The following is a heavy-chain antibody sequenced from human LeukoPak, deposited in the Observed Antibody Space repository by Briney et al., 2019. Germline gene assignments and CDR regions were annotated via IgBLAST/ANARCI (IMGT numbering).Heavy chain of an antibody. CDR1: GGSISNYY. V-gene: IGHV4-59*01. CDR3: ARVRNYPDAFDI. Sequence: SETLSLTCTVSGGSISNYYWAWIRQPPGKGLEWIGYIYDTGNTKYNPSLKSRLTISLHTSRNQFSLNLSSLTAADTAIYYCARVRNYPDAFDIWGQGRMVTVSS. CDR2: IYDTGNT. J-gene: IGHJ3*02. D-gene: IGHD5-24*01.